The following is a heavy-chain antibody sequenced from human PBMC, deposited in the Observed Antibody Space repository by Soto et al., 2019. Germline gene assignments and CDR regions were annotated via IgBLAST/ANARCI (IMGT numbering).Heavy chain of an antibody. CDR1: GCNFRNYA. CDR2: ISGSGGST. D-gene: IGHD6-13*01. J-gene: IGHJ6*02. V-gene: IGHV3-23*01. CDR3: AKGGIAASSHYYYGMDV. Sequence: VGSLRLSYAASGCNFRNYAMSWVRQAPGKGLEWVSAISGSGGSTYYADSVKGRFTISRDNSKNTLYLQMNSLRAEDTAVYYCAKGGIAASSHYYYGMDVWGQGNTVTVS.